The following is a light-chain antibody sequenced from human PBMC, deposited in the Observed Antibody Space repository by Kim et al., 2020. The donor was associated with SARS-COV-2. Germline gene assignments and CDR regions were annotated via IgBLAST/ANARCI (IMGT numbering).Light chain of an antibody. Sequence: STGDRVTITCQASHDISNHLNLYQQKPGKAPKLLFYDASKLETGVPSRFSGSVSGTDFTFTISSLQPEDFATYYCQQYDTDPSYTFGQGTKVDIK. CDR2: DAS. J-gene: IGKJ2*01. CDR3: QQYDTDPSYT. V-gene: IGKV1-33*01. CDR1: HDISNH.